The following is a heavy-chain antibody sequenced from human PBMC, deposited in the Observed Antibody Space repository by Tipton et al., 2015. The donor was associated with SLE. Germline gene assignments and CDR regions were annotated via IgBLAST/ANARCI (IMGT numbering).Heavy chain of an antibody. J-gene: IGHJ6*03. CDR3: AISTFDYSPYGYYSYYSMDV. CDR2: VNPNTGDT. Sequence: QVQLVQSGAEVKKPGASVKVSCKASGYTFTNYHIHWVRQAPGQGLEWMGWVNPNTGDTKYPQKFQGGVTMTRDTSINTAYMELRRLTSDDTAVYYCAISTFDYSPYGYYSYYSMDVWGKGTAVIVSS. CDR1: GYTFTNYH. D-gene: IGHD2/OR15-2a*01. V-gene: IGHV1-2*02.